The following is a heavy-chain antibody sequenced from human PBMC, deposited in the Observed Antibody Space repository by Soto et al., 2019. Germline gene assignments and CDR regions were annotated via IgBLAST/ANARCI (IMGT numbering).Heavy chain of an antibody. Sequence: QTLSLTCGISGDSVSSDSTAWNWIRQCPSRGFEWLGRTYYRSKWYYDYAVFVKSRITINPDTSRNQFFLHLHSVTPEDTAVYYCARLHTMGGYYFDYWGQGTLVTVSS. CDR3: ARLHTMGGYYFDY. CDR1: GDSVSSDSTA. D-gene: IGHD3-16*01. J-gene: IGHJ4*02. V-gene: IGHV6-1*01. CDR2: TYYRSKWYY.